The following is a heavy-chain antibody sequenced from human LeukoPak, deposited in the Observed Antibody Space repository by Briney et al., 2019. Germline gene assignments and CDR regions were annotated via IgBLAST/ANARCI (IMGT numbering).Heavy chain of an antibody. CDR1: GFTVSSNY. J-gene: IGHJ4*02. D-gene: IGHD6-19*01. CDR2: ISSSSSYI. CDR3: ARGMGSGWFRPFDY. Sequence: GGSLRLSCAASGFTVSSNYMSWVRQAPGKGLEWVSSISSSSSYIYYADSVKGRFTISRDNAKNSLYLQMNSLRAEDTAVYYCARGMGSGWFRPFDYWGQGTLVTVSS. V-gene: IGHV3-21*01.